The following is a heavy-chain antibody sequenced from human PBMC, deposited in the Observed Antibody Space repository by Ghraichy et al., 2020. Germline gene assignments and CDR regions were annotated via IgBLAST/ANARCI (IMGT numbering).Heavy chain of an antibody. J-gene: IGHJ3*01. CDR3: VREADGHITGVHYDVYEC. CDR2: IKRSGSEK. Sequence: GGSLRLSCAASGFIFSDYWMIWVRQAPGKGLEWVANIKRSGSEKYYSDSVEGRFTISRDNAKNSLYLQMNSLRAEETAVYYCVREADGHITGVHYDVYECWGQGTIVTFSA. D-gene: IGHD3/OR15-3a*01. V-gene: IGHV3-7*03. CDR1: GFIFSDYW.